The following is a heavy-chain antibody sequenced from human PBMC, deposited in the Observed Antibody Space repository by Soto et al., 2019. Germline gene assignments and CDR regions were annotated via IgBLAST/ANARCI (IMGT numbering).Heavy chain of an antibody. CDR1: GFFFSSYT. Sequence: VQLLESGGGLVQPGGSLRLSCVGSGFFFSSYTMTWVRQAPGKGLEWVSSFSATSENTYYADSVRGRFTISRDNSKNTLFLQMNSLTAEDTAMYYCAKARDQQWVRLPFDYWGQGSLVIVSS. D-gene: IGHD6-19*01. J-gene: IGHJ4*02. CDR3: AKARDQQWVRLPFDY. CDR2: FSATSENT. V-gene: IGHV3-23*01.